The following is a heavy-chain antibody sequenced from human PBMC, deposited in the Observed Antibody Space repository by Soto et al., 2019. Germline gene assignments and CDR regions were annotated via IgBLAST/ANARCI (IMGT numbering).Heavy chain of an antibody. Sequence: QVQLQQWGAGLLKPSETLSLTCAVYGGSFSGYYWSWIRQPPGKGLEWIGEINHSGSTNYNPSLKSRVTISVDTSKNQFSLKLSSVTAADTAVYYCARAETNGVSNWFDPWGQGTLVTVSS. CDR1: GGSFSGYY. CDR3: ARAETNGVSNWFDP. CDR2: INHSGST. V-gene: IGHV4-34*01. J-gene: IGHJ5*02. D-gene: IGHD2-8*01.